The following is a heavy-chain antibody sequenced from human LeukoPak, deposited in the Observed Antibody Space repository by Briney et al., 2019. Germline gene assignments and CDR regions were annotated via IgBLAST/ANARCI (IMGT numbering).Heavy chain of an antibody. CDR1: GFTFSRYS. CDR2: ISSSSTYI. V-gene: IGHV3-21*01. CDR3: ARHGCPNCYHVDF. J-gene: IGHJ4*02. Sequence: GGSLRLSCAASGFTFSRYSMNWFRQAPGKGLDWPASISSSSTYIFYGDSVKGRFTISRDNAQNSLYLQMNSLRAEDTAVYYCARHGCPNCYHVDFWGQGTLVTVSS. D-gene: IGHD2-2*01.